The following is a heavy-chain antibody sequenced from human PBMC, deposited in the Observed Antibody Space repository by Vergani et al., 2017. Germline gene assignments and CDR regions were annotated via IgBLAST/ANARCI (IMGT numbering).Heavy chain of an antibody. J-gene: IGHJ4*02. Sequence: QITLMESGPTLVKPTQTLTLTCTASGFSFSNCGVGLVRLRPPPGKALECLAIIYCNDDNCYRPSLMGRLTIANDTSRSQVVPTMTNMDPVDTATYYWADRDIFDDNYEYLDYWGPGTLVTVSS. CDR1: GFSFSNCGVG. CDR2: IYCNDDN. V-gene: IGHV2-5*01. CDR3: ADRDIFDDNYEYLDY. D-gene: IGHD4-11*01.